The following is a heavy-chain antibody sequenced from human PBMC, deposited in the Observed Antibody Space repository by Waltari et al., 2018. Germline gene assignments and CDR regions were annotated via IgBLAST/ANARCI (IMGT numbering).Heavy chain of an antibody. CDR2: IRYDGSNK. Sequence: QVQLVESGGGVVQPGGSLRLSCAASGFTFISYGMHWVRQAPGKGLEWVAFIRYDGSNKYYADSVKGRFTISRDNSKNTLYLQMSSLRAEDTAVYYCAKISYSSSWPDYWGQGTLVTVSS. D-gene: IGHD6-13*01. CDR1: GFTFISYG. V-gene: IGHV3-30*02. CDR3: AKISYSSSWPDY. J-gene: IGHJ4*02.